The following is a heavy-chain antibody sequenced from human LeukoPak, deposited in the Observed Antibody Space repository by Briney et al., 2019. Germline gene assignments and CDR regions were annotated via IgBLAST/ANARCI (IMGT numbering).Heavy chain of an antibody. Sequence: GESLKISCKASGYTFTTYWIGWVRQMPGKGLEWMAIINPGDSDARYSPSFQGQVTISADKSITTAYLQWSSLKPSDTAMYYCARPLGQWLPNDWGQGTLVTVSS. CDR1: GYTFTTYW. D-gene: IGHD6-19*01. CDR3: ARPLGQWLPND. J-gene: IGHJ4*02. V-gene: IGHV5-51*01. CDR2: INPGDSDA.